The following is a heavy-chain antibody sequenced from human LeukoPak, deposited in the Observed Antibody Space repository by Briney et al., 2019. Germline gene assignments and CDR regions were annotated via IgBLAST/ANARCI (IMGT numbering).Heavy chain of an antibody. V-gene: IGHV4-59*08. D-gene: IGHD2-21*02. CDR3: ARLDRCGGDCYYLDP. CDR1: GGSISSYY. Sequence: PETLSLTCTVSGGSISSYYWSWIRQPPGKGLEWIGYIYYSGSTNYNPSLKSRVTISVDTSKNQFSLKLRSVTAADTAVYYCARLDRCGGDCYYLDPWGQGTLVTVSS. J-gene: IGHJ5*02. CDR2: IYYSGST.